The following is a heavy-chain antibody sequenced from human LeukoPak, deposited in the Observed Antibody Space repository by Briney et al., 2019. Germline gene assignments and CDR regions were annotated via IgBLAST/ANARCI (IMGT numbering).Heavy chain of an antibody. D-gene: IGHD3-22*01. Sequence: GGSLRLSCAASGFTFSSYAMHWVRQAPGKGLEWVSSISGDSSDIYYADSVMGRSTISRDNAKNSVYLQINSLRAEDTAIYYCARRGYSDSSGYDYWGQGTLVTVSS. CDR1: GFTFSSYA. V-gene: IGHV3-21*01. J-gene: IGHJ4*02. CDR2: ISGDSSDI. CDR3: ARRGYSDSSGYDY.